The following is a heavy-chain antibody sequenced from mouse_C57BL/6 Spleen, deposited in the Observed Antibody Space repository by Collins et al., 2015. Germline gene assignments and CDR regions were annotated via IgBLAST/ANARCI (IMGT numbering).Heavy chain of an antibody. CDR1: GYTFTSYW. V-gene: IGHV1-69*01. J-gene: IGHJ3*01. CDR3: ARFYGSSPWFAY. CDR2: IDPSDSYT. Sequence: VMPGASVKLSCKASGYTFTSYWMHWVKQRPGQGLEWIGEIDPSDSYTNYNQKFKGKSTLTVDKSSSTAYMQLSSLTSEDSAVYYCARFYGSSPWFAYWGQGTLVTVSA. D-gene: IGHD1-1*01.